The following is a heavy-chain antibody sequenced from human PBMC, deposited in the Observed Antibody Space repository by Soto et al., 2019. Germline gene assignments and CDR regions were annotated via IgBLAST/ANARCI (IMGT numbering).Heavy chain of an antibody. CDR3: ARDLRVCSGGSCTNYYYYGMDV. V-gene: IGHV4-30-4*01. CDR2: IYYSGST. D-gene: IGHD2-15*01. Sequence: TLSLTCTVSGGSISSGDYYWSWIRQPPGKGLEWIGYIYYSGSTYYNPSLKSRVTISVDTSKNQFSLKLSSVTAADTAVYYCARDLRVCSGGSCTNYYYYGMDVWGQGTTVTVSS. CDR1: GGSISSGDYY. J-gene: IGHJ6*02.